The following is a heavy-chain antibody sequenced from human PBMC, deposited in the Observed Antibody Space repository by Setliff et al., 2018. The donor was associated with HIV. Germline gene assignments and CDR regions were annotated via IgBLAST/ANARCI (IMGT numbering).Heavy chain of an antibody. CDR1: GGSFSGYS. CDR2: ISHSGST. J-gene: IGHJ4*02. D-gene: IGHD3-22*01. Sequence: SETLSLTCTVSGGSFSGYSWNWIRQPPGKGLEWIGEISHSGSTNYNPSLKSRVTISVDTSKNQFSLKLKSVTAADTAVYYCARDSDGSSYYHFAHWSQGTLVTVSS. V-gene: IGHV4-34*01. CDR3: ARDSDGSSYYHFAH.